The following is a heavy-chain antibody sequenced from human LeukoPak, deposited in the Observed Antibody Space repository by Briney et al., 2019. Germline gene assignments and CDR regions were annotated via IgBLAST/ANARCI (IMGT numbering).Heavy chain of an antibody. CDR1: SGSISSGAYY. Sequence: SQTLSLTCTVSSGSISSGAYYWSRIRQHPGKGLEWIGYISYTGSTDYNPSLKSRVTLSVDKSKNQFSLNLTSVTAADTAVYYCARDPVAGEAFDIWGQGSMVTVSS. CDR2: ISYTGST. D-gene: IGHD6-19*01. V-gene: IGHV4-31*03. J-gene: IGHJ3*02. CDR3: ARDPVAGEAFDI.